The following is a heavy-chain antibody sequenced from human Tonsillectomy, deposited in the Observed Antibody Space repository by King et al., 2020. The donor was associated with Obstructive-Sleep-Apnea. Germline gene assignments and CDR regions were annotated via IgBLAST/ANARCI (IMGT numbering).Heavy chain of an antibody. J-gene: IGHJ4*02. CDR3: ARGHPYSTSWYYFDQ. D-gene: IGHD6-13*01. CDR1: GFTFRSYD. Sequence: VQLVESGGGVVQPGRSLRLSCVGSGFTFRSYDMHWVRQAPGKGLEWVAVIWDDGSIKYYADSVKGRFTISRDNSKNTLYLQMNSLRAEDTALYYCARGHPYSTSWYYFDQWGQGTLVTVSS. CDR2: IWDDGSIK. V-gene: IGHV3-33*01.